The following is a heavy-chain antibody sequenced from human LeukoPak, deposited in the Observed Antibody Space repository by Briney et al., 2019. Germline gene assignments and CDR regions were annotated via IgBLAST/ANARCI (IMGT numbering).Heavy chain of an antibody. D-gene: IGHD1-26*01. J-gene: IGHJ4*02. CDR1: GFTFSSFS. Sequence: GGSLRLSCAASGFTFSSFSMIWVRQAPGKGLEWVSSISTSSSYIYYADSVKGRFTISRDNAKNSLYLQMNSLRAEDTAVYYCARGDGVGATRGFFYWGQGTLVTVSS. CDR2: ISTSSSYI. V-gene: IGHV3-21*01. CDR3: ARGDGVGATRGFFY.